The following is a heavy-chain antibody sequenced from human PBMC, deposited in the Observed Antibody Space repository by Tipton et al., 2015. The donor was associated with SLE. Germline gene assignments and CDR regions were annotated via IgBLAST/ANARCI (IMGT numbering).Heavy chain of an antibody. J-gene: IGHJ4*02. V-gene: IGHV4-39*07. D-gene: IGHD3-22*01. CDR3: ARGGRPDSSGYFPFDY. Sequence: LRLSCTVSGGSISSGGYYWGWIRQPPGKGLEWIGSIYYSGSTYYNPSLKSRVTISVDTSKNQFSLKLSSVTAADTAVYYCARGGRPDSSGYFPFDYWGQGTLVTVSS. CDR1: GGSISSGGYY. CDR2: IYYSGST.